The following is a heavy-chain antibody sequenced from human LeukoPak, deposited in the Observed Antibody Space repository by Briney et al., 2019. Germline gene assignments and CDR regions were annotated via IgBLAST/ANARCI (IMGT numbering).Heavy chain of an antibody. CDR2: INNDGRST. J-gene: IGHJ4*02. D-gene: IGHD1-26*01. V-gene: IGHV3-74*01. CDR1: GFTFSFYW. CDR3: ARDRDNRSGSYPDY. Sequence: GGSLRLSCASSGFTFSFYWMHGVRQAPGKGLVWVSRINNDGRSTSYAGSVKGRFTISRDNVKNTLYLQMNSLRAEDTAVYYCARDRDNRSGSYPDYWGQGTLVTVSS.